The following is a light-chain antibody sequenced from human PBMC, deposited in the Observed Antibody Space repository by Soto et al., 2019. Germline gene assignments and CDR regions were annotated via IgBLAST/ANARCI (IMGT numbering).Light chain of an antibody. CDR1: QSVSNNY. J-gene: IGKJ2*01. Sequence: EVVLTQSPGTLSLSPGERATLSCRASQSVSNNYFAWYQQKPGQAPRLLIFGSSDRATGIPDRFSGSGSGPDFTITISRLEPEDFAVYYCQQYGSSPPYTFGQGTKLEIK. V-gene: IGKV3-20*01. CDR3: QQYGSSPPYT. CDR2: GSS.